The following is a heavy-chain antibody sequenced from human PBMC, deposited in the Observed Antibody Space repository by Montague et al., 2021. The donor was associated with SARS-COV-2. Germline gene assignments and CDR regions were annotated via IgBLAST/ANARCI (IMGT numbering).Heavy chain of an antibody. J-gene: IGHJ5*02. D-gene: IGHD3-3*01. V-gene: IGHV4-4*02. Sequence: SETLSLTCAVSSGSISSSNWWSWVRQPPGKGLEWIGEIYHSGSTNYNPSLKSRVTISVDKSKNQFSLKLGSVTAADTAVYYCATSSYDFWSGYTQGDNWFDPWGQGTLVTVSS. CDR2: IYHSGST. CDR3: ATSSYDFWSGYTQGDNWFDP. CDR1: SGSISSSNW.